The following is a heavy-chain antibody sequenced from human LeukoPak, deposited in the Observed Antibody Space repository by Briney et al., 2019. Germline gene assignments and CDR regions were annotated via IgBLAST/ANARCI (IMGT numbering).Heavy chain of an antibody. Sequence: GLEWIGSIYYSGSTYYNPSLKSRVTISVDTSKNQFSLKLSSVTAADTAVYYCAREAIYPDYWGQGTLVTVSS. J-gene: IGHJ4*02. V-gene: IGHV4-39*07. CDR3: AREAIYPDY. D-gene: IGHD2-2*02. CDR2: IYYSGST.